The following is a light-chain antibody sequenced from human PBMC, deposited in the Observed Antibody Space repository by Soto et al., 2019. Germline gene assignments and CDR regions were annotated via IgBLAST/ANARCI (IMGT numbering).Light chain of an antibody. V-gene: IGLV2-14*01. CDR3: SAYTSSSTDV. CDR1: SSDVSAYNY. Sequence: QSALTQPASVSGSPGQSITISCTGTSSDVSAYNYVSWYQQYPGKAPKMMIYEVSNRPLGVSNRFSGSKSGNTASLTISGLQADDEADYYCSAYTSSSTDVFGTGTKVTVL. J-gene: IGLJ1*01. CDR2: EVS.